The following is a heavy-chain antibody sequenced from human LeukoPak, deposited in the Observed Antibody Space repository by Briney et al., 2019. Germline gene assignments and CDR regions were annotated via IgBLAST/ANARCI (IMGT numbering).Heavy chain of an antibody. CDR1: GFTVSSNY. Sequence: GGSLRLSCAASGFTVSSNYMSWVRQAPGKGLEWVSVIYSGGSTYYADSVKGRFTISRHNSKNTLYLQMNSLRAEDTAVYYCARGGNYGSGTYTAFDYWGQGALVTVSS. V-gene: IGHV3-53*04. CDR3: ARGGNYGSGTYTAFDY. CDR2: IYSGGST. D-gene: IGHD3-10*01. J-gene: IGHJ4*02.